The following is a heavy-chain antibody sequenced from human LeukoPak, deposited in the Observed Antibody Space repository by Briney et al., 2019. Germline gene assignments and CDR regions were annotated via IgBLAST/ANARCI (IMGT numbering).Heavy chain of an antibody. CDR2: ISWNSDSI. D-gene: IGHD3-9*01. CDR1: GFTFDDYA. V-gene: IGHV3-9*03. Sequence: PGGSLRLSCAASGFTFDDYAMHWVRQAPGKGLEWVSGISWNSDSIGYADSVKGRFTISRDNAKNSLYLQMNSLRAEDMALYYCAKDTDYDILTALFDYWGQGTLVTVSS. CDR3: AKDTDYDILTALFDY. J-gene: IGHJ4*02.